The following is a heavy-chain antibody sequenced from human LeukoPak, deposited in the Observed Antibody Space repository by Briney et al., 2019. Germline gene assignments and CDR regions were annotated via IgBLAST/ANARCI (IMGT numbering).Heavy chain of an antibody. D-gene: IGHD6-6*01. J-gene: IGHJ4*02. CDR3: AREEYSSSPLDY. CDR2: IIPIFGTA. V-gene: IGHV1-69*05. Sequence: SVKVSCKASGGTFSSYAISWVRQAPGQGLEWMGGIIPIFGTANYAQKFQGRVTITTDESTSTAYMELSSLRSEDTAVYYCAREEYSSSPLDYWGQGTLVTVSS. CDR1: GGTFSSYA.